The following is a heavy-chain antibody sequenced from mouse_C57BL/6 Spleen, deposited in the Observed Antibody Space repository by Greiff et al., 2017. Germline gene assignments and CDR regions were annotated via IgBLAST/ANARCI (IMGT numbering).Heavy chain of an antibody. CDR2: ISRGSSTI. Sequence: EVQGVESGGGLVKPGGSLKLSCAASGFTFSDYGMHWVRQAPEKGLEWVAYISRGSSTIYYADTVQGRFTISRDNATNTLFLQMTRLRSEDTAMYYCARQDYGKYRDYAMDDWGQGTSVTVSS. CDR3: ARQDYGKYRDYAMDD. V-gene: IGHV5-17*01. CDR1: GFTFSDYG. J-gene: IGHJ4*01. D-gene: IGHD2-1*01.